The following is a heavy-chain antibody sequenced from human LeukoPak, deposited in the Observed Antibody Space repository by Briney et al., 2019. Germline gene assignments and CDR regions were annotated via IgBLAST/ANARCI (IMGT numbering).Heavy chain of an antibody. D-gene: IGHD6-19*01. CDR1: GYSISSGYY. CDR2: IYHSGGT. CDR3: ARGIIAVADTFDY. V-gene: IGHV4-38-2*01. J-gene: IGHJ4*02. Sequence: SETLSLTCAVSGYSISSGYYWGWIRQPPGKGLEWIGSIYHSGGTYYNPSLKSRVTISVDTSKNQFSLKLSSVTAADTAVYYCARGIIAVADTFDYWGQGTLVTVSS.